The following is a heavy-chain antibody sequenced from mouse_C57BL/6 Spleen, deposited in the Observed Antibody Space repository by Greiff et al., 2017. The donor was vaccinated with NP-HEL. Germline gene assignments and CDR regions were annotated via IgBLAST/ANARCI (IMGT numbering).Heavy chain of an antibody. CDR2: INPSTGGT. Sequence: EVQLQESGPELVKPGASVKISCKASGYSFTGYYMNWVKQSPEKSLEWIGEINPSTGGTTYNQKFKAKATLTVDKSSSTAYMQLKSLTSEDSAVYYCARGCDYDDGYAMDYWGQGTSVTVSS. CDR1: GYSFTGYY. D-gene: IGHD2-4*01. J-gene: IGHJ4*01. CDR3: ARGCDYDDGYAMDY. V-gene: IGHV1-42*01.